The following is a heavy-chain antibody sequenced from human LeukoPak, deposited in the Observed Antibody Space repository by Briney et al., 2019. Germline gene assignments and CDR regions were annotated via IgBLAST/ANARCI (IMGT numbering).Heavy chain of an antibody. Sequence: PSETLSLTCAVCGGSFSGYYWSWIRQPSGKGLEWIGEINHSGSTNYNPSLKSRVTISVDTSKNQFSLKLSSVTAADTAVYYCARGASPWHYYYYMDVWGKGTTVTVSS. J-gene: IGHJ6*03. CDR3: ARGASPWHYYYYMDV. V-gene: IGHV4-34*01. D-gene: IGHD5-12*01. CDR1: GGSFSGYY. CDR2: INHSGST.